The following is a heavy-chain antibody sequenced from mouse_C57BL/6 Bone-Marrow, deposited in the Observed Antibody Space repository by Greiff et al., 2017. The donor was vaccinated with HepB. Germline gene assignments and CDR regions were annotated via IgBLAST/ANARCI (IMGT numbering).Heavy chain of an antibody. Sequence: VQLQQPGAELVKPGASVKMSCKASGYTFTSYWITWVKQRPGQGLEWIGDIYPGSGSTNYNEKFKSKATLTVDTSSSTAYMQLSSLTSEDSAVYDCARGGSSYDWYFDVWGTGTTVTVSS. J-gene: IGHJ1*03. CDR2: IYPGSGST. V-gene: IGHV1-55*01. CDR3: ARGGSSYDWYFDV. D-gene: IGHD1-1*01. CDR1: GYTFTSYW.